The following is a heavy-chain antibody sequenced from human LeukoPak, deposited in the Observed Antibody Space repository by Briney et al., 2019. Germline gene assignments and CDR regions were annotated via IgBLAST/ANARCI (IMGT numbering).Heavy chain of an antibody. Sequence: GASVKVSCKVSGYTLTELSMHWVRQAPGKGLEWMGGSDPEDGETIYAQKFQGRVTMTEDTSTDTAYMELSSLGSEDTAVYYCATIRLLYYYDSSGYANDYWGQGTLVTVSS. CDR1: GYTLTELS. J-gene: IGHJ4*02. CDR3: ATIRLLYYYDSSGYANDY. V-gene: IGHV1-24*01. D-gene: IGHD3-22*01. CDR2: SDPEDGET.